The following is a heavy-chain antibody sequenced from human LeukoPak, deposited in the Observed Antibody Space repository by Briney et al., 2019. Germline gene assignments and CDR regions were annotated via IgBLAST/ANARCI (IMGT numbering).Heavy chain of an antibody. J-gene: IGHJ4*02. D-gene: IGHD4-11*01. Sequence: GASVKVSCKASGYTFTSYGISWVRQAPGQGLEWMGWISAYNANTNYAQKLQGRVTMTTDTSTSTAYMELRSLRSDDTAVYYCARDLGLGVTVTTKTALEYYFDYWGQGTLVTVSS. CDR1: GYTFTSYG. CDR2: ISAYNANT. V-gene: IGHV1-18*01. CDR3: ARDLGLGVTVTTKTALEYYFDY.